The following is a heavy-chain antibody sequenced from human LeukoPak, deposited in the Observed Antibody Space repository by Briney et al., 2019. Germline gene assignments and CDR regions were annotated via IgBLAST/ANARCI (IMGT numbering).Heavy chain of an antibody. CDR3: ARAGLTALWFGEVDY. J-gene: IGHJ4*02. V-gene: IGHV4-59*01. Sequence: SETLSLTCTVSGGSISSYYWSWIRQPPGKGLEWTGDIYYSRSTNYNPSLKSRLTISVDTSKNQFSLKLSSVTAADTAVYYCARAGLTALWFGEVDYWGQGTLVTVSS. D-gene: IGHD3-10*01. CDR1: GGSISSYY. CDR2: IYYSRST.